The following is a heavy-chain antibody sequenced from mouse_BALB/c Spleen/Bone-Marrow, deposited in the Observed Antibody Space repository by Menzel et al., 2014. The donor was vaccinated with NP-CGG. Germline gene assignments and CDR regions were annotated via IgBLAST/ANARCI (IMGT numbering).Heavy chain of an antibody. CDR2: IDPANGNT. Sequence: VQLKQSGAELVKPGASVKLSCTASGFNIKDTYMHRVKQRPEHGLEWIGRIDPANGNTKYDPKFQGKATITADTSSNTAYLQLSSLTSEDTAVYYCALYYDYDVGYWGQGTTLTVSS. CDR1: GFNIKDTY. D-gene: IGHD2-4*01. J-gene: IGHJ2*01. CDR3: ALYYDYDVGY. V-gene: IGHV14-3*02.